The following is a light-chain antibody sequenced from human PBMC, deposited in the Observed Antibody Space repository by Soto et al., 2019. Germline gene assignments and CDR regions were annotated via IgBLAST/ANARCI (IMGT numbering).Light chain of an antibody. J-gene: IGLJ1*01. V-gene: IGLV2-14*03. Sequence: SALTQPGSVTGSPGQSINISCTGTSSDVGGYNYVSWYQHHPGKAPKLIIYDVSNRPSGVSNPFSGSKSGNTASLTISGLQPEDEADYYCSSYTTSNTRQIVFGTGTKVTVL. CDR2: DVS. CDR3: SSYTTSNTRQIV. CDR1: SSDVGGYNY.